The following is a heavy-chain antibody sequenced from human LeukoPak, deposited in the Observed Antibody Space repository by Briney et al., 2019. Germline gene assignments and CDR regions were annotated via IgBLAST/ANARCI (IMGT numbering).Heavy chain of an antibody. Sequence: SETLSLTCTISGASSRHNWSWIRQPPGKGLEWIGYIYYSGSTNYNPSLKSRVTISVDTSKNQFSLKLSSVTAADTAVYYCARHIQLWLFDYWGQGTLVTVSS. CDR1: GASSRHN. D-gene: IGHD5-18*01. CDR3: ARHIQLWLFDY. CDR2: IYYSGST. V-gene: IGHV4-59*08. J-gene: IGHJ4*02.